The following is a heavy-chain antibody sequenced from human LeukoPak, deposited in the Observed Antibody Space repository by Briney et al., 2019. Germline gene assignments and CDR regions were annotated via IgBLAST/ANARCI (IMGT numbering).Heavy chain of an antibody. V-gene: IGHV3-7*01. J-gene: IGHJ4*02. CDR2: IIQDGSEK. CDR3: ARTRRVVVTATHPYYFDY. CDR1: GLIFSSYW. D-gene: IGHD2-21*02. Sequence: GGSLRLSCAASGLIFSSYWMSWVRQAPGKGLEWVANIIQDGSEKYYVDSVKGRFTISRDNAKNSLYLQMNSLRAEDTAVYYCARTRRVVVTATHPYYFDYWGQGTLVTVSS.